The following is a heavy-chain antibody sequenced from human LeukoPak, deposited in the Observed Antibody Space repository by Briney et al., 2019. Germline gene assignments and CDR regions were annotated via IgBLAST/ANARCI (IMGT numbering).Heavy chain of an antibody. D-gene: IGHD3-9*01. J-gene: IGHJ4*02. V-gene: IGHV3-23*01. CDR2: ISGSGGST. CDR1: GFTFSNYA. CDR3: AKPGHRILTGYFQN. Sequence: GSLRLSCSASGFTFSNYAMSWVRQAPGKGLEWVSAISGSGGSTYYADSVKGRFTISRDNSKNTLYLQMNSLRAEDTAVYYCAKPGHRILTGYFQNWGQGTLVTVSS.